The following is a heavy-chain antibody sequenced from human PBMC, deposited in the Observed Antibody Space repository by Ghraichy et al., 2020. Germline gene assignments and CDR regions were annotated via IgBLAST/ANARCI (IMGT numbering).Heavy chain of an antibody. Sequence: GESLNISCAASGFTFSSYAMIWVRQAPGKGLEWVSAITTDVDNTYYADSVKGRFTISRDNSKNTLYLQMNSLKAEDTALYYCAKDEGTGWFGLLDSWGQGSLVIVSS. CDR2: ITTDVDNT. J-gene: IGHJ4*02. D-gene: IGHD6-19*01. CDR3: AKDEGTGWFGLLDS. V-gene: IGHV3-23*01. CDR1: GFTFSSYA.